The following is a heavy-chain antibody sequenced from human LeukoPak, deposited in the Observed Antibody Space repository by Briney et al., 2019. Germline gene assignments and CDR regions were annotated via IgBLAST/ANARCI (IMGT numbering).Heavy chain of an antibody. D-gene: IGHD3-22*01. V-gene: IGHV3-23*01. Sequence: GGSLRLSCAASGFTSSSSAMSWVRQPPGKGLEWVSAISSSGGITYYADPVKGRFTISRDNSKNTLYLQMNSLRAEDTAVYYCAKGTMDGGQYYYDSSGGQGTLVTVSS. J-gene: IGHJ4*02. CDR2: ISSSGGIT. CDR3: AKGTMDGGQYYYDSS. CDR1: GFTSSSSA.